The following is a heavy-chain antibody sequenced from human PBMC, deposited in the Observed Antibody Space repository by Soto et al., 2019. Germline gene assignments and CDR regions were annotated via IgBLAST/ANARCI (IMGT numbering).Heavy chain of an antibody. CDR2: TYYRSKWYY. CDR1: GDSVSGNSAG. D-gene: IGHD1-26*01. J-gene: IGHJ4*01. CDR3: ARGEQYSGRIFDY. V-gene: IGHV6-1*01. Sequence: SQTLSLTCAITGDSVSGNSAGWSWVRQSPSRGLEWLGRTYYRSKWYYEYAVSVRGRITINPDTSKNQYSLQLNSVTPEDTAVYFCARGEQYSGRIFDYWGQGTLVTVS.